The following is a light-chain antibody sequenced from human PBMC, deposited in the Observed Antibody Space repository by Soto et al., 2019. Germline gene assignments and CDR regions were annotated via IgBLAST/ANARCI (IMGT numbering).Light chain of an antibody. V-gene: IGKV3-20*01. CDR2: GAS. CDR1: QSVSSSY. CDR3: HPQSASVT. J-gene: IGKJ3*01. Sequence: EIVLTQSPGTLSLSPGERATLSCRASQSVSSSYLAWYQQQPGQAPRLLIYGASSRATGIPDRFSGSGSGKAFTLPISRLEPKVFPMYSCHPQSASVTFAPGTKVDIK.